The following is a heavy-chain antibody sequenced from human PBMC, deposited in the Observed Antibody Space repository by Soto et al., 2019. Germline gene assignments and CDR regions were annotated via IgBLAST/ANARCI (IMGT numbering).Heavy chain of an antibody. CDR1: PEYFSTYY. Sequence: PSETLSLTCTVSPEYFSTYYWNWIRQSPGKGLEWIGEINHSGRNIYNPSLKSRVPVSIGMSKNQLSLKLISVTAADTAIYYCASGGSSDWQVAFDNWGQGTMVTVSS. CDR3: ASGGSSDWQVAFDN. CDR2: INHSGRN. V-gene: IGHV4-34*01. D-gene: IGHD6-19*01. J-gene: IGHJ3*02.